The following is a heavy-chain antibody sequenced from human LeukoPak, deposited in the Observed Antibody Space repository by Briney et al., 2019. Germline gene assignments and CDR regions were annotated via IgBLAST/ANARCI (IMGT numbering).Heavy chain of an antibody. Sequence: SETLSLTCTVSGGSISSYYWSWIRPPPGKGLEWIGYIYYSGSTNYNPSLKSRVTISVDTSKNQFSLKLSSVTAADTAVYYCAGRDGYNYFDYWGQGTLVTVSS. CDR1: GGSISSYY. D-gene: IGHD5-24*01. J-gene: IGHJ4*02. CDR2: IYYSGST. V-gene: IGHV4-59*08. CDR3: AGRDGYNYFDY.